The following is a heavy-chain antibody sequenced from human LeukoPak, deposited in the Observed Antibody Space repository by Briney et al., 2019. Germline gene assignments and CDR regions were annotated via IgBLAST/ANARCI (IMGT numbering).Heavy chain of an antibody. CDR1: GFTFSTYS. Sequence: PGGSLRLSCAASGFTFSTYSMNWVRQAPGKGLEWVSYISSSSTIYYADSVKGRFTISRDNAKNSLYLQMNSLRAEDTAVYYCARGPRGWYVDYWGQGTLVTVSS. V-gene: IGHV3-48*01. CDR2: ISSSSTI. J-gene: IGHJ4*02. CDR3: ARGPRGWYVDY. D-gene: IGHD6-19*01.